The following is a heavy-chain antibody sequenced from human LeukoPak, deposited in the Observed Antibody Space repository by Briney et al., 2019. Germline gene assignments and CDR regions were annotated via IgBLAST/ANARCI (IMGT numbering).Heavy chain of an antibody. Sequence: PGGSLRLSCAASGFTFSSSAMSWVRQVPGKGLEWVSGISASGGSTYYADSVKGRFTISRDNSKNTLYLQMNSLRAEDTAVYYCARSLWFGDNWGQGTLVTVSS. CDR2: ISASGGST. CDR1: GFTFSSSA. CDR3: ARSLWFGDN. J-gene: IGHJ4*02. V-gene: IGHV3-23*01. D-gene: IGHD3-10*01.